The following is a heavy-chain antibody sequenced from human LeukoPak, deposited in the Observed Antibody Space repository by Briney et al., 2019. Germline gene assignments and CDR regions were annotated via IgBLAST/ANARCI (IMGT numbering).Heavy chain of an antibody. CDR3: AVGQGYFRH. V-gene: IGHV3-66*01. J-gene: IGHJ1*01. CDR1: GFTVSTNY. Sequence: GGSLRLSRAASGFTVSTNYMSWVRQAPGKGLEWVSVIYSDGSRSYADSVKGRFSISRDNSKNTLYLQMNSLRAEDTAVYYCAVGQGYFRHWGQGTLVTVSS. CDR2: IYSDGSR.